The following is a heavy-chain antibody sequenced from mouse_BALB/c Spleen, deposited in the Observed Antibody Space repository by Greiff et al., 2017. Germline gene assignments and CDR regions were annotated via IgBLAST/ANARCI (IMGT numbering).Heavy chain of an antibody. Sequence: QVQLQQPGAELVKPGASVKLSCKASGYTFTSYWMHWVKQRPGQGLEWIGEIDPSDSYTNYNQKFKGKATLTVDKSSSTAYMQLSSLTSEDSAVYYCARTHYYGNKDFYALDYWGQGTTVTVSS. D-gene: IGHD2-1*01. J-gene: IGHJ4*01. V-gene: IGHV1-69*02. CDR3: ARTHYYGNKDFYALDY. CDR1: GYTFTSYW. CDR2: IDPSDSYT.